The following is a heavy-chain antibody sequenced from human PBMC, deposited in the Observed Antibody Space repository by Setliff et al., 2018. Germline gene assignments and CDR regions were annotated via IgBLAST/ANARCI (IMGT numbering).Heavy chain of an antibody. CDR3: AKDNAYSSSWYYYYYYMDV. V-gene: IGHV3-23*01. J-gene: IGHJ6*03. CDR1: RFTFSSYA. D-gene: IGHD6-13*01. CDR2: ISGSAGST. Sequence: PGGSLRLSCAASRFTFSSYAMSWVRQAPGKGLEWVSAISGSAGSTYYADSVKGRFTISRDNSKNTLYLQMNSLRAEDTAVYYCAKDNAYSSSWYYYYYYMDVWGKGTTVTVSS.